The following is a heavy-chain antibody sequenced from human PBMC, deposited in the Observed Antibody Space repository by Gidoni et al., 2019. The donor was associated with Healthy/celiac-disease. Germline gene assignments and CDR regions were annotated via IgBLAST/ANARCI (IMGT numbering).Heavy chain of an antibody. CDR2: INPSGGST. D-gene: IGHD3-10*01. V-gene: IGHV1-46*01. CDR1: GYTFTSYY. CDR3: ASRWEYYGSGSYPNDAFDI. J-gene: IGHJ3*02. Sequence: QVQLVQSGAEVKKPGASVKVSCKASGYTFTSYYMHWVRQAPGQGLEWMGIINPSGGSTSYAQKFQGRVTMTRDTSTSTVYMELSSLRSEDTAVYYCASRWEYYGSGSYPNDAFDIWGQGTMVTVSS.